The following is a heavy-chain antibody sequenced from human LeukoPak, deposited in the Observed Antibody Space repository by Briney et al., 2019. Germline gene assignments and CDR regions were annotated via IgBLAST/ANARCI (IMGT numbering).Heavy chain of an antibody. CDR1: GGTFSSYA. V-gene: IGHV1-69*05. Sequence: ASVKVSCKASGGTFSSYAISWVRQAPGQGHEGMGGIIAIFGTANYAQKFQGRVTITTDESTSTAYMELSSLRSEDTAVYYCARDHRGAVASYYYYYMDVWGKGTTVTVSS. D-gene: IGHD6-19*01. CDR3: ARDHRGAVASYYYYYMDV. CDR2: IIAIFGTA. J-gene: IGHJ6*03.